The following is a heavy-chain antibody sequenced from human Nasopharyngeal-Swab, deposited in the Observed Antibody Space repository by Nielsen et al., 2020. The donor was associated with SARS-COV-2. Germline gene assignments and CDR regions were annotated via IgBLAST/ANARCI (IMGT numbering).Heavy chain of an antibody. V-gene: IGHV3-13*04. CDR2: IGTAGDT. Sequence: ETLSLTCAASGFTFSSYDMHWVRQATGKGLEWVSAIGTAGDTYYPGSVKGRFTISRENAKNSLYLQMNSLRAGDTAVYYCARGDDSRGGADYWGQGTLVTVSS. CDR1: GFTFSSYD. D-gene: IGHD3-22*01. CDR3: ARGDDSRGGADY. J-gene: IGHJ4*02.